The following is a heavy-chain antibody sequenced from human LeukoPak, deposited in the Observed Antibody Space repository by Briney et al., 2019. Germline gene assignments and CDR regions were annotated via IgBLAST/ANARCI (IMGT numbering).Heavy chain of an antibody. CDR1: GYAFTSYD. CDR2: MNPNSGNT. D-gene: IGHD6-6*01. J-gene: IGHJ4*02. Sequence: ASVKVSCKASGYAFTSYDINWVRQATGQGLEWMGWMNPNSGNTGYAQKFQGRVTMTRNTSISTAYMELSSLRSEDTAVYYCARGVIAARLTNTHWGQGTLVTVSS. CDR3: ARGVIAARLTNTH. V-gene: IGHV1-8*01.